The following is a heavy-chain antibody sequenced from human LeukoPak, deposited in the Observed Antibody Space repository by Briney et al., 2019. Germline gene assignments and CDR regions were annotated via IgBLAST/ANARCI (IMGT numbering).Heavy chain of an antibody. Sequence: ASVKVSCKASGYTFTSYGISWVRQATGQGLEWMGWMNPNSGNTGYAQKFQGRVTITRNTSISTAYMELSSLRAEDTAVYYCARDCRVTTGGCEALASFDYWGQGTLVTVSS. CDR3: ARDCRVTTGGCEALASFDY. V-gene: IGHV1-8*03. J-gene: IGHJ4*02. CDR2: MNPNSGNT. CDR1: GYTFTSYG. D-gene: IGHD4-11*01.